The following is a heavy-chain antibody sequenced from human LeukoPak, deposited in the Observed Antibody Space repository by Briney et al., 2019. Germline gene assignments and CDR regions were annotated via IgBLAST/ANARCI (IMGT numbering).Heavy chain of an antibody. CDR1: GYSISSGYY. J-gene: IGHJ5*02. Sequence: PSETLSLTCTVSGYSISSGYYWGWIRQPPGKGLEWIGSIYHSGSTYYNPSLKSRVTISVDTSKNQFSLKLSSVTAADTAVYYCAREGIVGAPRGNWFDPWGQGTLVTVSS. V-gene: IGHV4-38-2*02. CDR3: AREGIVGAPRGNWFDP. D-gene: IGHD1-26*01. CDR2: IYHSGST.